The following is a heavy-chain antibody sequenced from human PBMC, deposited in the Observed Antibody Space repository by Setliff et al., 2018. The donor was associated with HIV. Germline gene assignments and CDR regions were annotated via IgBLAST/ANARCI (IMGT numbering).Heavy chain of an antibody. J-gene: IGHJ5*02. D-gene: IGHD1-1*01. CDR1: GGSISNYY. CDR2: IHTSGRT. CDR3: SGAAYDAVYWLDP. Sequence: SETMSLTCTVSGGSISNYYWSWIRQPPEKGLEWIGYIHTSGRTKYNPSLKSRLTILVDTSKKQFSLRLTSVTAADTAVYYCSGAAYDAVYWLDPWGQGTLVTVSS. V-gene: IGHV4-4*08.